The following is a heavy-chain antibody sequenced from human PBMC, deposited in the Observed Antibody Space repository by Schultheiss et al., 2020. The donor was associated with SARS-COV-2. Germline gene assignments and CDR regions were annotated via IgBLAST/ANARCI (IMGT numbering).Heavy chain of an antibody. CDR3: ARDLTINTTVVTSYYYYYTMDV. CDR2: IYYSGST. Sequence: SETLSLTCTVSGGSLSSSFYYWGWIRQPPGKGLEWIGYIYYSGSTYYNPSLKSRVTISVDTSKNQFSLKLSSVTAADTAVYYCARDLTINTTVVTSYYYYYTMDVWGQGTTVTVSS. J-gene: IGHJ6*02. CDR1: GGSLSSSFYY. V-gene: IGHV4-39*07. D-gene: IGHD5-18*01.